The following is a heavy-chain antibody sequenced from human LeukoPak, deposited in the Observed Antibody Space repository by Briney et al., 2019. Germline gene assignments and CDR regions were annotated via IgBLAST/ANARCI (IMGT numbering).Heavy chain of an antibody. CDR1: GFTFSSCW. CDR2: IKEDGSKK. Sequence: GGSLRLSCAASGFTFSSCWMTWVRQAPGKGLEWVANIKEDGSKKNYVDSVKGRFTIFRDNAKNSLFLQMNSLRAEDTAVYYCARGPLIAAAGTWWGQGTLVTVSS. J-gene: IGHJ4*02. D-gene: IGHD6-13*01. V-gene: IGHV3-7*03. CDR3: ARGPLIAAAGTW.